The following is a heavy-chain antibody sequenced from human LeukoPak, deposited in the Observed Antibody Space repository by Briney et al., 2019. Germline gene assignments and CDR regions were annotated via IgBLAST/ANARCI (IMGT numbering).Heavy chain of an antibody. CDR3: ARHRRDGYNSEPGSFDY. Sequence: KPSETLSLTCTVSGGSISSSSYYWGWIRQPPGKRLEWIGSIYYSGSTYYNPPLKSRITISVDTSKNQFSLKLNSVTAADTAVYYCARHRRDGYNSEPGSFDYWGQGALVTVSS. CDR1: GGSISSSSYY. J-gene: IGHJ4*02. CDR2: IYYSGST. D-gene: IGHD5-24*01. V-gene: IGHV4-39*01.